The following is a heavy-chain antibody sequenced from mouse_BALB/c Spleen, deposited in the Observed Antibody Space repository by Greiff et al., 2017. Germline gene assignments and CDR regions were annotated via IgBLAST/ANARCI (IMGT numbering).Heavy chain of an antibody. V-gene: IGHV5-6-2*01. J-gene: IGHJ3*01. Sequence: DVMLVESGGGLVKLGGSLKLSCAASGFTFSSYYMSWVRQTPEKRLELVAAINSNGGSTYYPDTVKGRFTISRDNAKNTLYLQMSSLKSEDTALYYCARHGIGLAIYYDYPWFAYWGQGTLVTVSA. CDR2: INSNGGST. CDR3: ARHGIGLAIYYDYPWFAY. CDR1: GFTFSSYY. D-gene: IGHD2-4*01.